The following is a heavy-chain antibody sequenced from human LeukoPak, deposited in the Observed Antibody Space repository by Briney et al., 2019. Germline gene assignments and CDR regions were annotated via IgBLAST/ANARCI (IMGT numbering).Heavy chain of an antibody. Sequence: GGSLRLSCAASGFTFDDYGMSWVRHAPGKGLEWVSGINWNGGSTGYADSVKGRFTISRDNAKNSLYLQMNSLRAEDTAVYYCARLGMIQAYSTEDYWGQGTLVTVSS. CDR1: GFTFDDYG. CDR3: ARLGMIQAYSTEDY. D-gene: IGHD6-13*01. CDR2: INWNGGST. V-gene: IGHV3-20*04. J-gene: IGHJ4*02.